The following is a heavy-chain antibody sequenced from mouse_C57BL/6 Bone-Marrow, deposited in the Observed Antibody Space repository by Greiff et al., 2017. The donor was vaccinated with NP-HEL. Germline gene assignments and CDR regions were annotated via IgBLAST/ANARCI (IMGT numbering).Heavy chain of an antibody. CDR1: GFTFSDYG. V-gene: IGHV5-17*01. CDR3: ARGAVYYFDY. J-gene: IGHJ2*01. CDR2: ISSGSSTI. Sequence: EVQLVESGGGLVKPGGSLKLSCAASGFTFSDYGMHWVRQAPEKGLEWVAYISSGSSTIYYADTVKGRFTISRDNAKNTLLLQMTSLRSEDTAMYYCARGAVYYFDYWGQGTTLTVSS.